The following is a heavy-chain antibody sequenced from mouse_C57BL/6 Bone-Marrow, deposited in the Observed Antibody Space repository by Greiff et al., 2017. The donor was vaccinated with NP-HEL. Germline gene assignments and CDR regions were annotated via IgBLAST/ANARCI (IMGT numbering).Heavy chain of an antibody. CDR3: ARYSGGSSFYWYFDV. D-gene: IGHD1-1*01. Sequence: VQLQQSGAELVRPGASVKLSCKASGYTFTDYYINWVKQRPGQGLEWIARFYPGSGNTYYNEKFKGKATLTAEKSSSTAYMQLSSLTSEDSAVYFCARYSGGSSFYWYFDVWGTGTTVTVSS. V-gene: IGHV1-76*01. CDR1: GYTFTDYY. CDR2: FYPGSGNT. J-gene: IGHJ1*03.